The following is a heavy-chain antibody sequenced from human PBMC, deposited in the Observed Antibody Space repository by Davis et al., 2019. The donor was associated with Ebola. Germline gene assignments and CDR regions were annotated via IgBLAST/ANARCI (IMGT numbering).Heavy chain of an antibody. CDR3: ARISLGYCSSTSCPSGFDY. J-gene: IGHJ4*02. CDR1: GYTFTSYA. V-gene: IGHV1-3*01. CDR2: INAGNGNT. Sequence: ASVKVSCKASGYTFTSYAMHWVRQAPGQRLEWMGWINAGNGNTKYSQKFQGRVTMTRDTSTSTVYMELSSLRSEDTAVYYCARISLGYCSSTSCPSGFDYWGQGTLVTVSS. D-gene: IGHD2-2*01.